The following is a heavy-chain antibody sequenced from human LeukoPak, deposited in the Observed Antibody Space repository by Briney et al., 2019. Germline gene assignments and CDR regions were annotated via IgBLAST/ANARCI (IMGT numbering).Heavy chain of an antibody. D-gene: IGHD3-3*01. V-gene: IGHV4-34*01. J-gene: IGHJ4*02. Sequence: SETLSFTCAVYGGSFSGYYWSWIRQPPGKGLEWIGEIDHSGSTNYNPSLKSRVTISVDTSKNQFSLKLSSVTAADTAVYYCARGGVMYYDFWSGYHDYWGQGTLVTVSS. CDR1: GGSFSGYY. CDR3: ARGGVMYYDFWSGYHDY. CDR2: IDHSGST.